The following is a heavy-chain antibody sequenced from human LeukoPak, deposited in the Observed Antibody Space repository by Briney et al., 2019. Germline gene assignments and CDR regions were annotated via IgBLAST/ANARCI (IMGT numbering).Heavy chain of an antibody. Sequence: PGGSLRLSCAASGFTFSSYWMHWVRQAPGKGLVWVSRINSDGSSTSYADSVKGRFTISRDNAKNTLYLQMNSLRAEDTAVYYCARDGGYCSSTSCYQYYFDYWGQGTLVTVSS. D-gene: IGHD2-2*01. J-gene: IGHJ4*02. CDR1: GFTFSSYW. CDR3: ARDGGYCSSTSCYQYYFDY. V-gene: IGHV3-74*01. CDR2: INSDGSST.